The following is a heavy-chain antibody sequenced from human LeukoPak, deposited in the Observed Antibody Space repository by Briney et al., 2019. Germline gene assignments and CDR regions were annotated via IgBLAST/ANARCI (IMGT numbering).Heavy chain of an antibody. Sequence: ASVKVSCKASGYTFTGYYMHWVRQAPGQGLEWMERINVNSGGTNYAQKFQGRVTMTRDTSINTAYMELSRLRSDDTAVYYCARDWGYYDRSGYYYYYYGMDVWGQGTTVTVSS. D-gene: IGHD3-22*01. V-gene: IGHV1-2*06. CDR2: INVNSGGT. J-gene: IGHJ6*02. CDR1: GYTFTGYY. CDR3: ARDWGYYDRSGYYYYYYGMDV.